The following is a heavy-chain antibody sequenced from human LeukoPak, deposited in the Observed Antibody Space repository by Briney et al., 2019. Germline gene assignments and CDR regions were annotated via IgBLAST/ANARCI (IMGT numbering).Heavy chain of an antibody. V-gene: IGHV3-43D*03. CDR3: ARGSGYGGKKPFDY. CDR2: ISWDDISV. D-gene: IGHD4-23*01. CDR1: GFTFDEYA. J-gene: IGHJ4*02. Sequence: GGSLRLSCATSGFTFDEYAMHWVRQAPGKGLEWLSLISWDDISVYYADSVRGRFTISRDNSNNSLSLQMNSLRAEDTALYCCARGSGYGGKKPFDYWGQGTLVTVSS.